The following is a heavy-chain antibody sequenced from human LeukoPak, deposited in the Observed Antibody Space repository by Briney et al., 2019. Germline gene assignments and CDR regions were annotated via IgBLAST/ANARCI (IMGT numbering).Heavy chain of an antibody. CDR1: GFTFSSYS. Sequence: PGGSLRLSCAASGFTFSSYSMNWVRQAPGKGLEWVSSISSSSSYIYYADSVKGRFTISRDNAKNSLYLQMNSLRAEDTAVYYCARGYYDSSGYYREDWYFDLWGRGTLVTVSS. CDR2: ISSSSSYI. CDR3: ARGYYDSSGYYREDWYFDL. D-gene: IGHD3-22*01. V-gene: IGHV3-21*01. J-gene: IGHJ2*01.